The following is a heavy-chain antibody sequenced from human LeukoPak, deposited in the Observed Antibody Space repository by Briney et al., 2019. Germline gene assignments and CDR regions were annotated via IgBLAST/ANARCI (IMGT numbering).Heavy chain of an antibody. Sequence: GGSLRLSCGASGFNFNSYTMNWVRQAPGKGLEWVASLLGSGSEMSYAHSLKGRFTISRDNAKNSLYLQMNILRVEDTAVYYCAKVQSDIVGAVFFSFDVWGQGTMVTVAS. CDR1: GFNFNSYT. CDR3: AKVQSDIVGAVFFSFDV. V-gene: IGHV3-21*06. CDR2: LLGSGSEM. J-gene: IGHJ3*01. D-gene: IGHD1-26*01.